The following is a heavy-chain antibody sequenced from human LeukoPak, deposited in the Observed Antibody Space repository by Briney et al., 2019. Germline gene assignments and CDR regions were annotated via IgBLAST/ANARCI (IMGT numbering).Heavy chain of an antibody. CDR3: ARGGNDFWSGYPKPYYFDY. J-gene: IGHJ4*02. Sequence: ASVKVSCKASGGTFSSYAISWVRQAPGQGLEWMGWISAYNGNTNYAQKLQGRVTMTTDTSTSTAYMELRSLRSDDTAVYYYARGGNDFWSGYPKPYYFDYWGQGTLVTVSS. V-gene: IGHV1-18*01. D-gene: IGHD3-3*01. CDR1: GGTFSSYA. CDR2: ISAYNGNT.